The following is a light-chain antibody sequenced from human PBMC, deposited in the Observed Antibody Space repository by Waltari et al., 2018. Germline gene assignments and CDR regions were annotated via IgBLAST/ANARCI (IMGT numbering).Light chain of an antibody. Sequence: EIVLTQSPGSLSLSPGERAALSCRASQRVSSSYLAWYQQKPGQAPRLLIYGTSSRATGIPDRFSGSGSGTEFTLTISILEPEDFAVYSCQQYGSSPLTFGGGTKVEIK. J-gene: IGKJ4*01. CDR2: GTS. V-gene: IGKV3-20*01. CDR1: QRVSSSY. CDR3: QQYGSSPLT.